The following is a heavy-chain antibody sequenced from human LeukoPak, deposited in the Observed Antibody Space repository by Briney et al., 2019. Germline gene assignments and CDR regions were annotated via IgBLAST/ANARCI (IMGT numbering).Heavy chain of an antibody. CDR1: GFTFSSYS. CDR3: ARRSPSGYEYFDF. Sequence: GGSLRLSCAASGFTFSSYSMNWVRQAPGKGLEWVSYISSSGSTIYYADSVKGRFTISRDNGKNSLYLQMNSLRDEDTAVYYCARRSPSGYEYFDFWGQGTLVTVSS. CDR2: ISSSGSTI. V-gene: IGHV3-48*02. J-gene: IGHJ4*02. D-gene: IGHD5-12*01.